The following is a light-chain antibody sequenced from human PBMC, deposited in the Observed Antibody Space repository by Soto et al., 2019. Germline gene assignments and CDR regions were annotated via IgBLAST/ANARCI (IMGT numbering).Light chain of an antibody. V-gene: IGLV2-14*03. Sequence: QPVLTQPASVSGSPGQSITISCTGTSSDVGGYDYVSWYQQHPGKAPKLMIYDVFNRPSGVSTRFSGSKSYNTASLTISGLQAEDEADYYCSSYTTSSSLWLFGGGTKVTVL. J-gene: IGLJ3*02. CDR2: DVF. CDR3: SSYTTSSSLWL. CDR1: SSDVGGYDY.